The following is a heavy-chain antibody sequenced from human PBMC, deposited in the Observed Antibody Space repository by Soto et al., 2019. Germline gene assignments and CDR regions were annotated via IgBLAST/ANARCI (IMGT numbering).Heavy chain of an antibody. J-gene: IGHJ5*02. CDR3: AIIRCGEVPYWFDP. CDR2: VYYTGTT. CDR1: GGFVRSASYF. D-gene: IGHD3-3*01. Sequence: QVQLQESGPGLVKPSETLSLTCPVSGGFVRSASYFWSWIRQPPGKEMEFIAYVYYTGTTKYSPSLKSRASLSLDTSKNQFSLSLSSVTTADPAIYYCAIIRCGEVPYWFDPWGQGILCTVS. V-gene: IGHV4-61*01.